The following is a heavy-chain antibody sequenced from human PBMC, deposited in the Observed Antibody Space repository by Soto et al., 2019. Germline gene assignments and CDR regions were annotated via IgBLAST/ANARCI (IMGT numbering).Heavy chain of an antibody. V-gene: IGHV1-18*01. CDR1: GYTFTSCG. CDR3: ASLGVVVPAAPDGFDP. D-gene: IGHD2-2*01. CDR2: NSAYNGNT. J-gene: IGHJ5*02. Sequence: ASAKVSCKAFGYTFTSCGISRVRQAPREGREWLVGNSAYNGNTNYAQKLQGRVTMTTDTSTSTAYLELRSLRSDDTAVYYCASLGVVVPAAPDGFDPWGQGTLVTVSS.